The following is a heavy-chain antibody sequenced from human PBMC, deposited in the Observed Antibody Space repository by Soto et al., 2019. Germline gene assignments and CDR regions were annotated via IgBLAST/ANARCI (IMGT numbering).Heavy chain of an antibody. CDR3: AKSFCSSSSCFFVWVDP. J-gene: IGHJ5*02. CDR2: ISGTGVPT. CDR1: GFTFSSYA. V-gene: IGHV3-23*01. Sequence: GGSLRLSCAASGFTFSSYAMSWVRQAPGKGLECISLISGTGVPTLYAESVKGRFSVSRDNSKNTLFLEMNNLRVDDTAIYYCAKSFCSSSSCFFVWVDPRGPGTVVTVSS. D-gene: IGHD2-2*01.